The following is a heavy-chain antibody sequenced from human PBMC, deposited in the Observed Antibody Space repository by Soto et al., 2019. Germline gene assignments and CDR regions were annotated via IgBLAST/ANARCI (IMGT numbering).Heavy chain of an antibody. CDR3: AKELGYCSNTNCYSFDH. Sequence: VQLLESGGGLVQPGGSLRLSCAAPGFTFSSYAMSWVRQAPGKGLEWVSSISGSGSITYYADSVKGRFTISRDNSENTLYLQLNSLRAEDTAVYYCAKELGYCSNTNCYSFDHWGQGTLVTVSS. CDR1: GFTFSSYA. J-gene: IGHJ4*02. D-gene: IGHD2-2*01. V-gene: IGHV3-23*01. CDR2: ISGSGSIT.